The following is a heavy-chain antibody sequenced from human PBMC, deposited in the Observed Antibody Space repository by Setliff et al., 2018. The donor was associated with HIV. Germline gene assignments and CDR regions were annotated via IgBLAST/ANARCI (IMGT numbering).Heavy chain of an antibody. V-gene: IGHV3-48*01. CDR3: ARAMVPDSSGYYRPPAFDI. D-gene: IGHD3-22*01. J-gene: IGHJ3*02. Sequence: SLRLSCAASGFTFSTYSLNWVRQAPGKGLEWISCISSSSSSIYYADSVKGRFTISRDNAKNSLYLQMNSLRAEDTAVYYCARAMVPDSSGYYRPPAFDIWGQGTMVTVSS. CDR2: ISSSSSSI. CDR1: GFTFSTYS.